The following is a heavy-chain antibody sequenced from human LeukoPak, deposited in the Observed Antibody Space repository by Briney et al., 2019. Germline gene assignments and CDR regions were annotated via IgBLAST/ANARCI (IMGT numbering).Heavy chain of an antibody. J-gene: IGHJ6*02. Sequence: PGGSLRLSCAASGFTFSSYWMSWVRQAPGKGLEWVANIKQDGSEKYYVDSVKGRFTISRDNAKNSLYLQISSLRAEDTAVYYCAREDSSTSPDDYGMDVWGQGTTVTVSS. CDR3: AREDSSTSPDDYGMDV. D-gene: IGHD2-2*01. V-gene: IGHV3-7*01. CDR2: IKQDGSEK. CDR1: GFTFSSYW.